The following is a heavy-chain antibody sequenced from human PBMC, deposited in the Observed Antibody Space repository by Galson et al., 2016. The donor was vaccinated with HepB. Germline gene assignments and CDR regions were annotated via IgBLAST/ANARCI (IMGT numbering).Heavy chain of an antibody. D-gene: IGHD3-16*01. CDR1: GFTSSSYW. V-gene: IGHV3-7*03. CDR2: INQDGSEN. J-gene: IGHJ6*02. CDR3: ARVGPPPEGYPSHWGGMDV. Sequence: SLRLSCAASGFTSSSYWMSWVRQPPGKGLEWVAMINQDGSENYYVDSVKGRFTISRDNAKNSLFLQMNSLSAVDTAIYYCARVGPPPEGYPSHWGGMDVWGQGTTVTVSS.